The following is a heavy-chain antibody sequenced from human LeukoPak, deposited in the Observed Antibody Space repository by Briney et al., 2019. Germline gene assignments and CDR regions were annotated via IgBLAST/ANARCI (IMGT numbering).Heavy chain of an antibody. Sequence: GRSLRLSCAASGFTLSSYAMHWVRQAPGKGLEWVAVISYDGSNKYYADSVKGRFTISRDNSKSTLYLQMNSLRAEDTAVYYCAGNRWLQRYYFDYWGQGTLVTVSS. V-gene: IGHV3-30-3*01. CDR1: GFTLSSYA. CDR2: ISYDGSNK. D-gene: IGHD5-24*01. J-gene: IGHJ4*02. CDR3: AGNRWLQRYYFDY.